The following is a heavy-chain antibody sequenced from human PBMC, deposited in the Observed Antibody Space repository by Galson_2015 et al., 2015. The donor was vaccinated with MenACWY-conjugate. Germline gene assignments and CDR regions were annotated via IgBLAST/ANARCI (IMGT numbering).Heavy chain of an antibody. J-gene: IGHJ4*02. Sequence: PLSLTCTVSGGSIRSGGYYWSWLRQHPGKGLEWIGFIYYSGSTYHNPSLKSRLTMSVDTSRNQFSMDLRSVTAADTAVYYCARKSGSGSYYEASFDYWGQGTLVTVSS. D-gene: IGHD3-10*01. CDR3: ARKSGSGSYYEASFDY. CDR2: IYYSGST. CDR1: GGSIRSGGYY. V-gene: IGHV4-31*03.